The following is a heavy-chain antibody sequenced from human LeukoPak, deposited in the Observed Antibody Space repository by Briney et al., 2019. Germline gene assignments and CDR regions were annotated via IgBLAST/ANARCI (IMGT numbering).Heavy chain of an antibody. J-gene: IGHJ6*03. CDR3: ARGPDVNTAMASWGVYYYYMDV. CDR2: INPNSGGT. CDR1: GYTFTGYY. V-gene: IGHV1-2*02. Sequence: ASVKVSCKASGYTFTGYYMHWVRQAPGRGLEWMGWINPNSGGTNYAQKFQGRVTMTRDTSISTAYMELSRLRSDDTAMYYCARGPDVNTAMASWGVYYYYMDVWGKGTTVTVSS. D-gene: IGHD5-18*01.